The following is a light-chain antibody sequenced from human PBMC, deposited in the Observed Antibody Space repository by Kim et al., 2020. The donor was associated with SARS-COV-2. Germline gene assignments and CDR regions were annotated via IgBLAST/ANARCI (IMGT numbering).Light chain of an antibody. Sequence: DIVLTQYPDSLAVSLGERATISCKSSQSVLYSSNKKNYLAWYQHKSGQPPKVLIYWASIRESGVPDRFSGSGSGTDFTLTINSLQTEDVAVYYCQQYHGDFPTFGQGTKVDIK. CDR1: QSVLYSSNKKNY. V-gene: IGKV4-1*01. CDR2: WAS. J-gene: IGKJ2*01. CDR3: QQYHGDFPT.